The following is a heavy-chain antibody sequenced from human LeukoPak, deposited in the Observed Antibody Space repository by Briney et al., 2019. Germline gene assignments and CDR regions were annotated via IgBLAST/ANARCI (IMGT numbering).Heavy chain of an antibody. CDR3: ARDRRNYYDSSGVNWFDP. V-gene: IGHV1-69*04. CDR1: GGTFSSYA. J-gene: IGHJ5*02. D-gene: IGHD3-22*01. CDR2: IIPILGIA. Sequence: GASVTVSCKASGGTFSSYAISWVRQAPGQGLEWMGRIIPILGIANYAKKFQGRVTITADKSTSTAYMELSSLRSEDTAVYYCARDRRNYYDSSGVNWFDPWGQGTLVTVS.